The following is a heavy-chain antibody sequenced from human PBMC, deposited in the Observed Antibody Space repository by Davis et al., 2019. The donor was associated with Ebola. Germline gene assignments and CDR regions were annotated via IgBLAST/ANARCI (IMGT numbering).Heavy chain of an antibody. V-gene: IGHV3-48*01. CDR1: GFTFSSYS. CDR3: AKDLTLKWELLYYYGMDV. J-gene: IGHJ6*02. Sequence: GESLKISCAASGFTFSSYSMNWVRQAPGKGLEWVSYISSSSSTIYYADSVKGRFTISRDNSKNTLYLQMNSLRAEDTAVYYCAKDLTLKWELLYYYGMDVWGQGTTVTVSS. CDR2: ISSSSSTI. D-gene: IGHD1-26*01.